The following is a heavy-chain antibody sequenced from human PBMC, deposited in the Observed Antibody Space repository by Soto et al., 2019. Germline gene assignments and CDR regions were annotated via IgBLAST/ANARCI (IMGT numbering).Heavy chain of an antibody. Sequence: VEALNISCKGSGYSFTSHWIAWVRQMPGKGVELMGIIYPGDSDTRYSPSFQGQVTISVDKSISTAYLQWNSLKASDTAMYYCARVRDVYNWIDXWGQGTFVTVSX. CDR1: GYSFTSHW. CDR2: IYPGDSDT. D-gene: IGHD1-1*01. J-gene: IGHJ4*02. CDR3: ARVRDVYNWIDX. V-gene: IGHV5-51*01.